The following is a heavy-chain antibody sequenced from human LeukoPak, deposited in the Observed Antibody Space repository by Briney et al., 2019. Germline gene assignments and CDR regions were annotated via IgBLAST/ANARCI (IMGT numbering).Heavy chain of an antibody. V-gene: IGHV4-61*02. Sequence: SSETLSPTCTVSGGSISSGRYYWSWIRQPAGKGLEWIGRIYTSGSINYNSSLKSRVTISLDTSKNQFSLKLSSVTAADTAVYYCARELNLVRAVSYNWFDPWGQGTLVTVSS. CDR2: IYTSGSI. CDR1: GGSISSGRYY. D-gene: IGHD3-10*01. J-gene: IGHJ5*02. CDR3: ARELNLVRAVSYNWFDP.